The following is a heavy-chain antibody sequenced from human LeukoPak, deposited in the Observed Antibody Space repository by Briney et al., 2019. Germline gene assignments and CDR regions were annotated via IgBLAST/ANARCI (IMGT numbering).Heavy chain of an antibody. Sequence: ASVKVSCKASGYTFTSYYTHWVRQAPGQGLEWMGIINPSGGSTSYAQKFQGRVTITRDTSASTAYMELSSLRSEDTAVYYCASSYNWNAAVYYYYGMDVWGQGTTVTVSS. D-gene: IGHD1-20*01. J-gene: IGHJ6*02. CDR3: ASSYNWNAAVYYYYGMDV. CDR2: INPSGGST. CDR1: GYTFTSYY. V-gene: IGHV1-46*01.